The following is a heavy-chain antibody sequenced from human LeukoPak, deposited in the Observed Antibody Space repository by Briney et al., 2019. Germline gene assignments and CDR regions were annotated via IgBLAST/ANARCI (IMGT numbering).Heavy chain of an antibody. V-gene: IGHV4-30-2*01. J-gene: IGHJ4*02. Sequence: SETLSLTCTVSGGSISSGGYYWSWIRQPPGKGLEWIGYIYHSGSTYYNPSLKSRVTISVDRSKNQFSLKLSSVTAADTAVYYCARDPEGGRDYWGQGTLATVSS. CDR2: IYHSGST. D-gene: IGHD2-15*01. CDR3: ARDPEGGRDY. CDR1: GGSISSGGYY.